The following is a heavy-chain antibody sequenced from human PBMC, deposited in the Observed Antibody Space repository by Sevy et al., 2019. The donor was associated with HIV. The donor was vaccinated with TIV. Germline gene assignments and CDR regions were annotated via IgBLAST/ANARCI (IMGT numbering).Heavy chain of an antibody. D-gene: IGHD4-17*01. J-gene: IGHJ4*02. Sequence: SETLSLTCTVSGGSISSGGYYWSWIRQHPGKGLEWIGYIYYSGSTYYNPSLKSRVTISVDTSKNQFSLKLSSVTAADTAMYYCARGPTVVRIDYWGQGTLVTVSS. V-gene: IGHV4-31*03. CDR3: ARGPTVVRIDY. CDR1: GGSISSGGYY. CDR2: IYYSGST.